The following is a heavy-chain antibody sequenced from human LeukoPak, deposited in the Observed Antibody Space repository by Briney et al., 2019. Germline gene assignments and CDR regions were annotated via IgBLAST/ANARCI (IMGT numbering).Heavy chain of an antibody. CDR2: TFGSGNT. D-gene: IGHD3-3*01. J-gene: IGHJ4*02. CDR1: GDSIRSYY. V-gene: IGHV4-4*07. Sequence: SETLSLTCTVSGDSIRSYYWSWIRQPAGKGLEWIGRTFGSGNTNYNPSLKSRVTMSVDTSRNQFSLKLTSVTAADTAVYYCARTYYDFWSGSDDWGQGTLVTVSS. CDR3: ARTYYDFWSGSDD.